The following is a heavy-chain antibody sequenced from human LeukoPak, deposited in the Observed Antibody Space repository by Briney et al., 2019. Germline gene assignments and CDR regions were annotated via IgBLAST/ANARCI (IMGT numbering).Heavy chain of an antibody. CDR3: ARDLSPVVRASPMGY. V-gene: IGHV3-30*03. Sequence: QAGGSLRLSCAASGFTFTSYVMHWVRQAPGKGLEWVALITYDGYYKYYSDSVKGRFTISSDTSKNTLYLQMNSLRAEDTAVYYCARDLSPVVRASPMGYWGQGTLVTVSS. J-gene: IGHJ4*02. CDR1: GFTFTSYV. D-gene: IGHD3-10*01. CDR2: ITYDGYYK.